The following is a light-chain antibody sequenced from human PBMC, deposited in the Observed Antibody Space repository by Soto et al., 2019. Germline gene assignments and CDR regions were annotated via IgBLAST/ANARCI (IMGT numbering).Light chain of an antibody. CDR1: SGHSSYA. J-gene: IGLJ2*01. CDR2: LNSDGSH. CDR3: QTWGTGTL. Sequence: QSVLTQSPSASASLGASVKLTCTLSSGHSSYAIAWHQQQPEKGPRYLMKLNSDGSHSKGDGIPDRFSGSSSGAERYLTISSLQSEDEADYYCQTWGTGTLFGGGTPLTVL. V-gene: IGLV4-69*01.